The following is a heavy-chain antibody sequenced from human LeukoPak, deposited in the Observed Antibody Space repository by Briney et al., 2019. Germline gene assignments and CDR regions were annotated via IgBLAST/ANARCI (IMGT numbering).Heavy chain of an antibody. D-gene: IGHD5-18*01. CDR3: ARGPAGGAAIDY. Sequence: ASVKVSCKASGYTFTGYYMHWVRQAPGQGLGWMGWINPNSGGTNYAQKFQGRVTMTRDTSISTAYMELSRLRSDDTAVYYCARGPAGGAAIDYWGQGTLVTVSS. J-gene: IGHJ4*02. CDR2: INPNSGGT. V-gene: IGHV1-2*02. CDR1: GYTFTGYY.